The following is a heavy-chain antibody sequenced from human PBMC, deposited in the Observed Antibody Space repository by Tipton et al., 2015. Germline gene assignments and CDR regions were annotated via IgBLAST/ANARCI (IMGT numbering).Heavy chain of an antibody. J-gene: IGHJ6*02. D-gene: IGHD4-17*01. CDR2: IYWSGRT. CDR1: GGSIRNHY. CDR3: ASGYGDYVNGMDV. Sequence: TLSLTCTLSGGSIRNHYWTWIRQPPGKGLEWIGIIYWSGRTNYNSSLKSRVTMSVAPSMIHYSLTLSSVTAADTAVYYCASGYGDYVNGMDVWGQGTTVTVSS. V-gene: IGHV4-59*11.